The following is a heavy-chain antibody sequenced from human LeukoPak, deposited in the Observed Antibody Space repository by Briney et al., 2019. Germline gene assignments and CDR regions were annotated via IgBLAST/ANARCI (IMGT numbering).Heavy chain of an antibody. J-gene: IGHJ4*02. V-gene: IGHV3-7*01. CDR3: AKDSYSKGDF. CDR1: GFTLSYHW. D-gene: IGHD6-13*01. Sequence: GGSLRLSYAASGFTLSYHWMTWVRQAPGKGLEWVANIKNDGAVKNYVDSVKGRFTISRDNAKSSLYLQMNSLRAEDTAVYYCAKDSYSKGDFWGQGVLVTVSS. CDR2: IKNDGAVK.